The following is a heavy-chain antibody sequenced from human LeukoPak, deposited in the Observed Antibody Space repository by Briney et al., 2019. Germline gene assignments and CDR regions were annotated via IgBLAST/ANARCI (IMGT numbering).Heavy chain of an antibody. J-gene: IGHJ5*01. CDR3: ARVDLHSSSWYEF. CDR1: GFTFSSYS. D-gene: IGHD6-13*01. Sequence: GGSLRLSCAASGFTFSSYSMNWVRQAPGKGLEWVSSISSSSSYIYYADSVKGRFTISRDNAKNSLYLQMNSLRAEDTAVYYCARVDLHSSSWYEFWGQGTLVTVSS. CDR2: ISSSSSYI. V-gene: IGHV3-21*01.